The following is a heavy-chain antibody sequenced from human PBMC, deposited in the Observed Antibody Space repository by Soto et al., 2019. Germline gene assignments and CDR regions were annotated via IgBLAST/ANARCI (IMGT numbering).Heavy chain of an antibody. CDR1: GGSISSGGYY. J-gene: IGHJ4*02. Sequence: SETLSLTCTVSGGSISSGGYYWSWIRQHPGKGLEWIGYIYYSGSTYYNPSLKSRVTISVDTSKNQFSLKLSSVTAADTAVYYCARSNIVATNTVGGFDYWGQGTLVTVSS. D-gene: IGHD5-12*01. CDR3: ARSNIVATNTVGGFDY. CDR2: IYYSGST. V-gene: IGHV4-31*03.